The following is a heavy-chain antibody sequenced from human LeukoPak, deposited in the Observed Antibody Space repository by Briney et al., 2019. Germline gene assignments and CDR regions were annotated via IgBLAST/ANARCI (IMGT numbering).Heavy chain of an antibody. CDR1: GYTFTSYY. Sequence: ASVKVSCKASGYTFTSYYMHWVRQAPGQGLEWMGIINPSGGSTSYAQKFQGRVTMTRDTSTSTVYMELSSLRSEDTAVYYCARGPMVRGVYMNRFDPWGQGTLVTVSS. CDR2: INPSGGST. J-gene: IGHJ5*02. D-gene: IGHD3-10*01. V-gene: IGHV1-46*01. CDR3: ARGPMVRGVYMNRFDP.